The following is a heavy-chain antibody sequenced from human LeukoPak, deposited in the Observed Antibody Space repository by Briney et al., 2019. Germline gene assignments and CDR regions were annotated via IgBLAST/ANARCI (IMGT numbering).Heavy chain of an antibody. V-gene: IGHV3-23*01. D-gene: IGHD6-13*01. Sequence: GSLPLSCAASGFTISSYAMSWVRQAPGKGLGWVSAISGSGGSTYYAVSVKGRFTISRDNSKNTLYLQMNSLRAEDTAVYYCAKDRAAAGVFDYWGQGTLVTVSS. CDR2: ISGSGGST. CDR3: AKDRAAAGVFDY. J-gene: IGHJ4*02. CDR1: GFTISSYA.